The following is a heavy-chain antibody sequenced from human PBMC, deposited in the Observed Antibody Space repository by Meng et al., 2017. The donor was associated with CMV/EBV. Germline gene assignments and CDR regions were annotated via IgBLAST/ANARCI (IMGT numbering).Heavy chain of an antibody. J-gene: IGHJ5*02. CDR3: AGQSHGTTGTTPVDRFDP. CDR2: INPNSGGT. D-gene: IGHD1-1*01. V-gene: IGHV1-2*02. CDR1: GYTFTGYD. Sequence: ASVKVSCKASGYTFTGYDMNWVRQAPGQGLEWMGWINPNSGGTNYAQKFQGRVTMTRDTSISTAYMELSRLRSDDTAVYYCAGQSHGTTGTTPVDRFDPWGQRTLVTVSS.